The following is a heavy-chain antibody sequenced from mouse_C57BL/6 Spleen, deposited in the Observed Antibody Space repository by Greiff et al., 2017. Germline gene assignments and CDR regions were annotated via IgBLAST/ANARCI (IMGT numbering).Heavy chain of an antibody. CDR1: GYTFTSYW. CDR3: ARSGDYDDAMDY. D-gene: IGHD2-4*01. CDR2: IYPGSGST. V-gene: IGHV1-55*01. J-gene: IGHJ4*01. Sequence: VKLQQPGAELVKPGASVKMSCKASGYTFTSYWITWVKQRPGQGLEWIGDIYPGSGSTNYNEKFKSKATLTVDTSSSTAYMQLSSLTSEDSAVYYCARSGDYDDAMDYWGQGTSVTVSS.